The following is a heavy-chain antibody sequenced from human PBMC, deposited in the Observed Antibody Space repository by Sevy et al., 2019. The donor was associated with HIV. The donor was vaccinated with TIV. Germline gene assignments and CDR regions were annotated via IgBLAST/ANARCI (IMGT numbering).Heavy chain of an antibody. CDR3: AREGGWLQYYYSMDV. CDR2: ISYDGSNK. Sequence: GGSLRLSCAASGFTFSSYAMHWVRQAPGKGLEWVAVISYDGSNKYYADSVKGRFTISRDNSKNTLYLQMNSLRAEDTAVYYSAREGGWLQYYYSMDVWGKGTTVTVSS. V-gene: IGHV3-30-3*01. CDR1: GFTFSSYA. J-gene: IGHJ6*03. D-gene: IGHD5-12*01.